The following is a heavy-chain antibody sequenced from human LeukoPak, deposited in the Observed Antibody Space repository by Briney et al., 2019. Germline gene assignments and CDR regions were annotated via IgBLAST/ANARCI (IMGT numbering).Heavy chain of an antibody. CDR2: IYYSGST. CDR1: GGSISSGGYS. J-gene: IGHJ5*02. V-gene: IGHV4-30-4*07. CDR3: ARSQYSNWFDP. D-gene: IGHD2/OR15-2a*01. Sequence: SETLSLTCAVSGGSISSGGYSWSWIRQPPGKGPEWIGYIYYSGSTYYNPSLKSRVTISVDTSKNQFSLKLSSVTAADTAVYYCARSQYSNWFDPWGQGTLVTVSS.